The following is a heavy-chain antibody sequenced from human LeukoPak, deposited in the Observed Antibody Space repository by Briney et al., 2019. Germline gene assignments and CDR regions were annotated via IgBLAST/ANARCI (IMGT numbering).Heavy chain of an antibody. D-gene: IGHD5-18*01. V-gene: IGHV4-34*01. CDR3: ARVEGELWSYYFDY. J-gene: IGHJ4*02. CDR2: INLIAST. CDR1: GGSVGGYY. Sequence: SLSLALAVDGGSVGGYYWGSVRQPPGKGLEWIGEINLIASTNYNPSLKSRVTISVDTSKTQFSLKLSSVNAADTAVYYGARVEGELWSYYFDYWGQGTLVTVSS.